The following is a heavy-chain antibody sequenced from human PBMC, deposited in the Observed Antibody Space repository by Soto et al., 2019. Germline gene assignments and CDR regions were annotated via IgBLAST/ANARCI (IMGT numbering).Heavy chain of an antibody. CDR3: ARDYSSGYGMDV. CDR2: ISAYNGNT. D-gene: IGHD6-19*01. V-gene: IGHV1-18*04. Sequence: ASVKVSCKASGYTFTSYGISWVRPAPGQGLEWMGWISAYNGNTNYAQKLQGRVTMTRNTSISTAYMELSSLRSEDTAVYYCARDYSSGYGMDVWGQGTTVTVSS. CDR1: GYTFTSYG. J-gene: IGHJ6*02.